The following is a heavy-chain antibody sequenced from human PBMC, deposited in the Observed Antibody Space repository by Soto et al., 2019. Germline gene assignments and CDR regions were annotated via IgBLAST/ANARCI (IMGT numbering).Heavy chain of an antibody. Sequence: GGSLRLSCAASGFTFSTYAMNWVRQAPGKGLEWVAVIWYDGSNKYYADSVKGRFTISRDNSKNTLYLQMNSLRAEDTAVYYCAYSGSYRDASDIWGQGTMVTVSS. CDR2: IWYDGSNK. D-gene: IGHD1-26*01. V-gene: IGHV3-33*08. CDR3: AYSGSYRDASDI. CDR1: GFTFSTYA. J-gene: IGHJ3*02.